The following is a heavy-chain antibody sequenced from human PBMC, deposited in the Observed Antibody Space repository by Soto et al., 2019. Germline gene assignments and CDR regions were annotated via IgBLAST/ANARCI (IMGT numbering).Heavy chain of an antibody. J-gene: IGHJ6*03. CDR2: INPSGGST. CDR3: AATTYDFAYYMDV. Sequence: QVQLVQSGAEVKKPGASVKVSCKASGYTFTSYYMHWVRQAPGQGLEWMGIINPSGGSTSYAQKFQGRVTMTRDTSTSTVYTELSSLRSEDTAVYYCAATTYDFAYYMDVWGKGTTVTVSS. V-gene: IGHV1-46*03. CDR1: GYTFTSYY. D-gene: IGHD3-3*01.